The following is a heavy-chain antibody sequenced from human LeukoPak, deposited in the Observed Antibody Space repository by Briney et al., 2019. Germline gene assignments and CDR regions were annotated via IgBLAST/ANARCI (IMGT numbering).Heavy chain of an antibody. CDR1: GGSISSSCYY. CDR3: VSQPYSSYYYHMDV. J-gene: IGHJ6*02. D-gene: IGHD5-18*01. Sequence: SETPSLTCTVSGGSISSSCYYWVWIPQPPGKGLEWIGNVDYTGITSHTPPLKCRVTISVHTSKNQFSLKVSSVTAAETGVYYCVSQPYSSYYYHMDVWGRGTTVTVSS. CDR2: VDYTGIT. V-gene: IGHV4-39*01.